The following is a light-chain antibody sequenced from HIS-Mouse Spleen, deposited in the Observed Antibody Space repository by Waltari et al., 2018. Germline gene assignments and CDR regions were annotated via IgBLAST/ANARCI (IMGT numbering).Light chain of an antibody. CDR2: SNN. Sequence: QSVLTQPPSASGTPGQRVTISCSGSRSNIGSNTVNWYQQLPGTAPKLLIYSNNQRPSGVPDRFSGSKSGTSASLAISGLQSEDEADYYCAAWDDSLNGPRFGGGTKLTVL. V-gene: IGLV1-44*01. CDR3: AAWDDSLNGPR. CDR1: RSNIGSNT. J-gene: IGLJ3*02.